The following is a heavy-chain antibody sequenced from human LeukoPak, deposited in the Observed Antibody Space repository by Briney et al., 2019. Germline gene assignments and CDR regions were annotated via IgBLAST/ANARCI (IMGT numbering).Heavy chain of an antibody. Sequence: GGSLRLSCAASGFTFSSYGMHWVRQAPGKGLEWVAVISYDGSNKYYADSVKGRFTISRDNSKNTLYLQMNSLRAEDTAVYYCAKAHPTYYYDSSEYYFDYWGQGILVTVSS. J-gene: IGHJ4*02. D-gene: IGHD3-22*01. CDR3: AKAHPTYYYDSSEYYFDY. CDR1: GFTFSSYG. V-gene: IGHV3-30*18. CDR2: ISYDGSNK.